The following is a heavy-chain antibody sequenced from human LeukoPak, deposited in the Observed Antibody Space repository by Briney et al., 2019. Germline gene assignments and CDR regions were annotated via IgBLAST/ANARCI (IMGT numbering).Heavy chain of an antibody. J-gene: IGHJ3*02. CDR3: ARPSFRYRHAFDI. CDR2: INHSGST. V-gene: IGHV4-34*01. Sequence: PSETLSLTCAVYGGSFSGYYCGWXXQPPGKVLEWIGEINHSGSTNYNSSLKSRVTLSVDTSKNQFSLKLSSVTAADTAVYYCARPSFRYRHAFDIWGQGTMVTVSS. CDR1: GGSFSGYY. D-gene: IGHD5-18*01.